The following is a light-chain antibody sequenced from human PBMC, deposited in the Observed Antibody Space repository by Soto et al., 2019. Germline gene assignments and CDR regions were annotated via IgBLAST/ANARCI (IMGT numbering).Light chain of an antibody. V-gene: IGKV3D-20*02. CDR3: QQRHMWPIT. CDR2: GAS. J-gene: IGKJ5*01. Sequence: EIVLTQSPGTLSLSPGDEATLSCKASQAVTSKFLAWYQQKPGQPPRLLILGASTRATGIADRFSGSGSGTDFTLTISSLEPEDSAVYYCQQRHMWPITFGQGTRLEIK. CDR1: QAVTSKF.